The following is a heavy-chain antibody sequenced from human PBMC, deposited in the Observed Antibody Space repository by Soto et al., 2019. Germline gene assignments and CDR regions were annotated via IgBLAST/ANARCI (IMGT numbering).Heavy chain of an antibody. Sequence: QVQLQQSGPGLVRPSQTLSLTCAISGDSVSSSRAAWGWIRQSPSRGLEWLGRTYYRSRWYSDYAESVKNRITNKPGTCKNRLSLQLNSATPEYTAVYYCAREDSAGTNDACDMWDQATMVTVSS. J-gene: IGHJ3*02. CDR3: AREDSAGTNDACDM. CDR2: TYYRSRWYS. D-gene: IGHD3-10*01. V-gene: IGHV6-1*01. CDR1: GDSVSSSRAA.